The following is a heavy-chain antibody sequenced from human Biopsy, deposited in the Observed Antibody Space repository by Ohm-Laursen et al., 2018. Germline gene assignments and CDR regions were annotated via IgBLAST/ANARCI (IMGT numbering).Heavy chain of an antibody. Sequence: GTLSLTCEVSGESFSDYYWSWIRQSPGKGLEWIGEINHRGRSSYSPSLQSRVTISVDASKNQFSLNMKSVTAADTAVYFCAREGGGLLPIRLTDFWGPGMMATVSS. CDR2: INHRGRS. CDR3: AREGGGLLPIRLTDF. V-gene: IGHV4-34*01. D-gene: IGHD1-26*01. CDR1: GESFSDYY. J-gene: IGHJ4*02.